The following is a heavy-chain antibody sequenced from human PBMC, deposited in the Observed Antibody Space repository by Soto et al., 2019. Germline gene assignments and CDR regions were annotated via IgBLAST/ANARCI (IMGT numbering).Heavy chain of an antibody. D-gene: IGHD6-19*01. CDR1: GYRFTSYW. V-gene: IGHV5-51*01. J-gene: IGHJ4*02. CDR3: AKFGTAVTVAGTVDY. Sequence: GESLKISCQASGYRFTSYWIGWVRQMPGKGLEWMGIIYLGDSDTRYSPSFQGQVTISADKSISTAYLQWSSLKASDTAMYYCAKFGTAVTVAGTVDYWGQGTLVTVSS. CDR2: IYLGDSDT.